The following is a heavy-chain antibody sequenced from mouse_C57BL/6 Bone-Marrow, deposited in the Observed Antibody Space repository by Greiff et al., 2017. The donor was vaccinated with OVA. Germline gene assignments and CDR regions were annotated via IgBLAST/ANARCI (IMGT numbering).Heavy chain of an antibody. J-gene: IGHJ2*01. Sequence: EVQVVESGGDLVKPGGSLKLSCAASGFTFSSYGMSWVRQTPDKRLEWVATISSGGSYTYYPDSVKWRFTISIDNAKNTLYLQMSSLKSEDTAMYYCARRAFDYWGQGTTLTVSS. V-gene: IGHV5-6*01. CDR2: ISSGGSYT. CDR1: GFTFSSYG. CDR3: ARRAFDY.